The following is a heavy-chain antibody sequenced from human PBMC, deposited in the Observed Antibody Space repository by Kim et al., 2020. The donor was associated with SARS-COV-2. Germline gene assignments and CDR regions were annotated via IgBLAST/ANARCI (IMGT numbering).Heavy chain of an antibody. J-gene: IGHJ4*02. Sequence: YADSVKGRFTISRNNSKNTLYLKMNSLRAADTAVYYCAKWDISSSSCLDYWGQGTLVTVSS. CDR3: AKWDISSSSCLDY. D-gene: IGHD6-13*01. V-gene: IGHV3-23*01.